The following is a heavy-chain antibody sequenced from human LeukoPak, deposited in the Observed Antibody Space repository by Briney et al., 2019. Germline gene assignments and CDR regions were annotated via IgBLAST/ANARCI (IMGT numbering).Heavy chain of an antibody. V-gene: IGHV4-61*02. CDR1: GGSISSNNYY. Sequence: SETLSLTCTVSGGSISSNNYYWSWIRQPAGKGLEWIGRIYTSGSTNYNPSLKSRVTISVDTSKNQFSLKLSSVTAADTAVYYCARENSSSWYGGRYYFDYWGQGTLVTVSS. J-gene: IGHJ4*02. CDR3: ARENSSSWYGGRYYFDY. D-gene: IGHD6-13*01. CDR2: IYTSGST.